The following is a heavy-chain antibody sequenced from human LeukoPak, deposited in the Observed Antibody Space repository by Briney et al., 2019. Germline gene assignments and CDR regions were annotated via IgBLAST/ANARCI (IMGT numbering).Heavy chain of an antibody. CDR3: ARSGYEPDNYYYYMDV. J-gene: IGHJ6*03. V-gene: IGHV1-69*05. CDR2: IIPIFGTA. Sequence: SVKVSCEASGGTFSSYAISWVRQAPGQGLEWMGGIIPIFGTANYAQKFQGRVTITTDESTSTAYMELSSLRSEDTAVYYCARSGYEPDNYYYYMDVWGKGTTVTVSS. D-gene: IGHD5-12*01. CDR1: GGTFSSYA.